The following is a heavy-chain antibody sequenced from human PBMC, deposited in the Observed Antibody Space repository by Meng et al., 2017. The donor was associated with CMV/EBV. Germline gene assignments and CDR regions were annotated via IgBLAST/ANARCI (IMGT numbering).Heavy chain of an antibody. Sequence: SGPTLVKPTQTLTLTCTFSGFSLNTSGVSVGWIRQPPGKALEWLALIDWKDDKRYSSSLQTRLTVTKDTSTNEVVLTMTNMDAVDTGTYFCAHAYDDFWSGYYLGAFDIWGQGTLVTVSS. CDR2: IDWKDDK. CDR3: AHAYDDFWSGYYLGAFDI. CDR1: GFSLNTSGVS. V-gene: IGHV2-5*01. J-gene: IGHJ3*02. D-gene: IGHD3-3*01.